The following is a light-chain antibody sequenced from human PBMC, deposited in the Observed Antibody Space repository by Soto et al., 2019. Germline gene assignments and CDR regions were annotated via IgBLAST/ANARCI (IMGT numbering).Light chain of an antibody. J-gene: IGKJ3*01. CDR1: QSISSSY. V-gene: IGKV3-20*01. CDR2: GAS. Sequence: EIMLTQSPGTLSLSPGERATLSCRASQSISSSYLAWYQQKPGQAPRLLVYGASSRATGTPDRFSGSGSGTDFTLTISRLEPEEFAVYYCQQYGSSRFTFGPGTKVDIK. CDR3: QQYGSSRFT.